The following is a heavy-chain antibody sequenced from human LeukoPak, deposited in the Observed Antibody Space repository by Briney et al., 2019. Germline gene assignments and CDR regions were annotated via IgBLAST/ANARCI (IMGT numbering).Heavy chain of an antibody. V-gene: IGHV4-30-2*01. D-gene: IGHD2-21*01. CDR1: GGSISSGGYS. J-gene: IGHJ6*02. CDR3: ARALGTYWGGAWGMDV. Sequence: SETLSLTCAGSGGSISSGGYSWSWIRQPPGKGLEWIGYIYHSGSTYYNPSLKSRVTISVDRSKNQFSLKLSSVTAADTAVYYCARALGTYWGGAWGMDVWGQGTTVTVSS. CDR2: IYHSGST.